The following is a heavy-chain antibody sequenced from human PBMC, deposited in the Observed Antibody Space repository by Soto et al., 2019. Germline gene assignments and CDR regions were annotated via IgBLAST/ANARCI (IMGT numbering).Heavy chain of an antibody. V-gene: IGHV1-18*01. Sequence: ASVKVSCKASGYTFTSYGISWVRQAPGQGLEWMGWISAYNGNTNYAQKLQGRVTMTTDTSTSTAYMELRSLRSDDTAVYYCARHPGYYDSSGYSWFDYWGQGTLVTVSS. D-gene: IGHD3-22*01. J-gene: IGHJ4*02. CDR1: GYTFTSYG. CDR3: ARHPGYYDSSGYSWFDY. CDR2: ISAYNGNT.